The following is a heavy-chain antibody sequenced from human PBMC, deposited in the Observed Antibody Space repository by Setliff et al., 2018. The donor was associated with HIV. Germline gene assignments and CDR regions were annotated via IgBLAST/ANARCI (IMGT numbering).Heavy chain of an antibody. D-gene: IGHD3-22*01. CDR1: EFIFSSYA. CDR3: AKDYDPSGYFGGALDY. Sequence: GGSLRLSCVASEFIFSSYAMSWVRQAPGKGLEWVSTITGSGDSTYYADSVKGRFTISRDNSKNTLYVQMNSLRAEDTAFYYCAKDYDPSGYFGGALDYWGQGTLVTVSS. J-gene: IGHJ4*02. CDR2: ITGSGDST. V-gene: IGHV3-23*01.